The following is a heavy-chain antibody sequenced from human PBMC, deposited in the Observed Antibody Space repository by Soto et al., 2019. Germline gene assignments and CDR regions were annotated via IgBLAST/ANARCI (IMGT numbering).Heavy chain of an antibody. V-gene: IGHV1-8*01. J-gene: IGHJ5*02. Sequence: SGAEVKKPGASVKVSCKASGYTFTSYDINWVRQATGQGLEWMGWMNCDSGNTGFAPNFQGRVSMTRDSSSNTAYMELSSLRSDDTAIYYCARGETFDPWGQGTLVTVSS. CDR1: GYTFTSYD. CDR2: MNCDSGNT. CDR3: ARGETFDP.